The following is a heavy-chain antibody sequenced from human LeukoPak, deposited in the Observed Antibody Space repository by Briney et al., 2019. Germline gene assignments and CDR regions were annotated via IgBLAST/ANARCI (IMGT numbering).Heavy chain of an antibody. Sequence: GGSLRLSCAASGFTFSSYAMGWVRQAPGKGLEWVSATSGSGGGTYYADSVKGRFTISRDNSKNTMYLLMNSLRAEDTAVYYCAKRDYDYWSGYFDQWGQGALVTVSS. J-gene: IGHJ4*02. CDR1: GFTFSSYA. V-gene: IGHV3-23*01. CDR2: TSGSGGGT. D-gene: IGHD3-3*01. CDR3: AKRDYDYWSGYFDQ.